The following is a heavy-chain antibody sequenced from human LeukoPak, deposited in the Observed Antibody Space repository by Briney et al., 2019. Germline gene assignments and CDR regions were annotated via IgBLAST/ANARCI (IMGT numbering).Heavy chain of an antibody. J-gene: IGHJ6*03. V-gene: IGHV3-11*04. D-gene: IGHD3-10*01. CDR3: AREGRPGGSRSYYNGYYYYMDV. CDR2: ISSSGSTI. Sequence: GESLRLSCAASGFTFSDYYMSWIRQAPGKGLEWVSYISSSGSTIYYADSVKGRFTISRDNAKNSLYLQMNSLRAEDTAVYYCAREGRPGGSRSYYNGYYYYMDVWGKGTTVTVSS. CDR1: GFTFSDYY.